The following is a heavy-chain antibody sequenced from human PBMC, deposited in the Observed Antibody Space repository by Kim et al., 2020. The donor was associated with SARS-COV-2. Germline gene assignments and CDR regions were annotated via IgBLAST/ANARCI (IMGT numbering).Heavy chain of an antibody. CDR3: ATCSSSWDNRYYYYYGMDV. CDR2: IYSGGST. Sequence: GGSLRLSCAASGFTVSSNYMSWVRQAPGKGLEWVSVIYSGGSTYYADSVKGRFTISRDNSKNTLYLQMNSLRAEDTAVYYCATCSSSWDNRYYYYYGMDVWGQGTTVTVSS. D-gene: IGHD6-13*01. V-gene: IGHV3-53*01. J-gene: IGHJ6*02. CDR1: GFTVSSNY.